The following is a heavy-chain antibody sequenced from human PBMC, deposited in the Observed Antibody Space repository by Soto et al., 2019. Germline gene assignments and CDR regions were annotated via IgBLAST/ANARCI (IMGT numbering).Heavy chain of an antibody. CDR2: IKEDGSEK. D-gene: IGHD6-19*01. V-gene: IGHV3-7*03. CDR1: GFTFSIYW. J-gene: IGHJ4*02. Sequence: PGGSLRLSCAASGFTFSIYWMSWVRQAPGKGLEWVANIKEDGSEKHYVDSVKGRFTISRDNANNSLFLQMNSLRAEDTAVYYCARPPARISVPGTWGHWGQGTLVTVSS. CDR3: ARPPARISVPGTWGH.